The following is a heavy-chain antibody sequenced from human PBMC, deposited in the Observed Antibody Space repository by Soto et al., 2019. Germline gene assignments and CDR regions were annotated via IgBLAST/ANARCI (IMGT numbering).Heavy chain of an antibody. V-gene: IGHV4-59*12. D-gene: IGHD2-15*01. CDR1: GGSISSSY. J-gene: IGHJ5*02. CDR3: ARDKYCSGGSCRKNWFDP. Sequence: LSLTCTVSGGSISSSYWSWIRQPPGKGLEWLAYIYNDGSANYNPSLKSRATISLDMSKNQFSLKLTSVTAADTAVYYCARDKYCSGGSCRKNWFDPWGQGTLVTVSS. CDR2: IYNDGSA.